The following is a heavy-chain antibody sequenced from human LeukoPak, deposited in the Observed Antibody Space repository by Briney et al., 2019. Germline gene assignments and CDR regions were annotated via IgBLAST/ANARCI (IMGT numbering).Heavy chain of an antibody. V-gene: IGHV3-21*01. D-gene: IGHD5-12*01. Sequence: GSLRLSCAASGFTFSSYSMNWVRQAPGKRLEWVSSISSSSSYIYYADSVKGRFTISRDKAKNSLYLQMNSLRAEDTAIYYCAREGMVATFDYWGQGTLVTVSS. CDR1: GFTFSSYS. CDR2: ISSSSSYI. CDR3: AREGMVATFDY. J-gene: IGHJ4*02.